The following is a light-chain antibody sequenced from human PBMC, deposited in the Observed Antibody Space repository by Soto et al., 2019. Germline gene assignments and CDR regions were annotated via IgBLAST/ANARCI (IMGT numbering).Light chain of an antibody. Sequence: DIQMTQSPSSLSASVGDRVTITCQASQDISNYLNWYQQKPGKAPKFLMYGASSLQSGVPSRFSGSGSGTDFTLTISSLQLEDFATYYCQQSYGSPTFGGGTKVDIK. J-gene: IGKJ4*01. V-gene: IGKV1-39*01. CDR1: QDISNY. CDR2: GAS. CDR3: QQSYGSPT.